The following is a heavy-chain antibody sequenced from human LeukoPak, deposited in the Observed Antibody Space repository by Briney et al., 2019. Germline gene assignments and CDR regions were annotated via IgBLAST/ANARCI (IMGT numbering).Heavy chain of an antibody. J-gene: IGHJ4*02. D-gene: IGHD2-8*01. CDR1: GYTFTSYD. CDR3: ARVWGTNGDSGGDY. V-gene: IGHV1-8*01. CDR2: MNPNSGNT. Sequence: ASVKVSCKASGYTFTSYDINWVRQATGQGLEWMGWMNPNSGNTGYAQKLQGRVTMTTDTSTSTAYMELRSLRSDDTAVYYCARVWGTNGDSGGDYWGQGTLVTVSS.